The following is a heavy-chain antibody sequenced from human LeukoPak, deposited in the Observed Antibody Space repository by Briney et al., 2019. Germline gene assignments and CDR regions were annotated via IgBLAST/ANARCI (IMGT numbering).Heavy chain of an antibody. J-gene: IGHJ4*02. V-gene: IGHV1-69*13. CDR1: GGTFSSYA. CDR3: ARVDTAMGIFDY. Sequence: GASVKVSCKASGGTFSSYAISWVRQAPGQGLEWTGGIIPIFGTANYAQKFQGRVTITADESTSTAYMELSSLRSEDTAVYYCARVDTAMGIFDYWGQGTLVTVSS. D-gene: IGHD5-18*01. CDR2: IIPIFGTA.